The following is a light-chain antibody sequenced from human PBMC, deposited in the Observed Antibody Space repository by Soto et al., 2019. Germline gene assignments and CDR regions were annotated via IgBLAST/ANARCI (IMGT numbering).Light chain of an antibody. CDR3: QQSNNWPPIT. Sequence: EIVLTQSPATLSLFPGERATLSCSASQAFSDNLVWYQHKSGQAPRLLIYVASTRATGIPARFSGSGSGTEFTLTISSLQSEDFAVYYCQQSNNWPPITVGPGTRLDIK. J-gene: IGKJ5*01. V-gene: IGKV3-15*01. CDR2: VAS. CDR1: QAFSDN.